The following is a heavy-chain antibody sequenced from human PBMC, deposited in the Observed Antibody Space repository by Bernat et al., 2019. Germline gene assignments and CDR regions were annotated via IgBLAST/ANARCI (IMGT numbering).Heavy chain of an antibody. Sequence: QVQLVESGGGVVQPGRSLRLSCAASGFTFSSYGMHWVRQAPGKGLEWVALISYDGSNEYYADSVKGRFTISRDNSKNTLYLQMNSLRAEDTAVYYCARDSGDAYYFDYWGQGTLVTVSS. CDR3: ARDSGDAYYFDY. D-gene: IGHD4-17*01. V-gene: IGHV3-30*03. CDR2: ISYDGSNE. J-gene: IGHJ4*02. CDR1: GFTFSSYG.